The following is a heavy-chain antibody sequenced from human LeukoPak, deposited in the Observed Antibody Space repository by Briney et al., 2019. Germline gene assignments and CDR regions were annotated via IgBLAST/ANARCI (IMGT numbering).Heavy chain of an antibody. D-gene: IGHD6-19*01. Sequence: AGGSLRLSCAASGFTLSSYWMSWVRQAPGKGLEWVANIKQDGSEKYYVDSVKGRFTISRDNAKNSLYLQMNSLRAEDTAVYYCARAGSSGWYYYYYGMDVWGQGTTVTVSS. CDR2: IKQDGSEK. J-gene: IGHJ6*02. CDR3: ARAGSSGWYYYYYGMDV. V-gene: IGHV3-7*01. CDR1: GFTLSSYW.